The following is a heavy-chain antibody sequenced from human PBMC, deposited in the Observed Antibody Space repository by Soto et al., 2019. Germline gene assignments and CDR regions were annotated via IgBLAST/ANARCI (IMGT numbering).Heavy chain of an antibody. CDR2: IYWDDDK. V-gene: IGHV2-5*02. Sequence: SGPTPVNPTQTLTLTCTFSGLSLSTSEVGVGWIRQPPGKALEWLALIYWDDDKRYSPSLKSRLTITKDTSKNQVVLTMTNMDPVDTATYYCAHRRRQGTTYLYFDYWGQGTLVTVSS. CDR3: AHRRRQGTTYLYFDY. D-gene: IGHD1-7*01. CDR1: GLSLSTSEVG. J-gene: IGHJ4*02.